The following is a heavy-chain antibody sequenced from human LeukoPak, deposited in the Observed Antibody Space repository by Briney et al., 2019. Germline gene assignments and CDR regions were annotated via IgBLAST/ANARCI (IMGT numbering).Heavy chain of an antibody. J-gene: IGHJ6*03. D-gene: IGHD4-17*01. V-gene: IGHV1-69*05. CDR2: IIPIFGTA. CDR1: GGTFSSYA. Sequence: SVKVSCKASGGTFSSYAISWVRQAPGQGLEWMGGIIPIFGTANYAQKFQGRVTITTDESTSTAYMELSSLRSEDTAVYYCAGTTVKLYYYYYYMDVWGKGTTVTVSS. CDR3: AGTTVKLYYYYYYMDV.